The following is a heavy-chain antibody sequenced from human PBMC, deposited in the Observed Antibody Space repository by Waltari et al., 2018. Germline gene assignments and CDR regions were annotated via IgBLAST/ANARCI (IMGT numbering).Heavy chain of an antibody. CDR1: GGSISSYY. CDR3: ARSPLNTMVRGGDKYGMDV. V-gene: IGHV4-59*01. Sequence: QVQLQESGPGLVKPSETLSLTCTVSGGSISSYYWSWIRQPPGKGLEWIGYIYYSGSTNYTPPLKRRVTISVDTSKNQFSLKLSSVTAADTAVYYCARSPLNTMVRGGDKYGMDVWGQGTTVTVSS. D-gene: IGHD3-10*01. CDR2: IYYSGST. J-gene: IGHJ6*02.